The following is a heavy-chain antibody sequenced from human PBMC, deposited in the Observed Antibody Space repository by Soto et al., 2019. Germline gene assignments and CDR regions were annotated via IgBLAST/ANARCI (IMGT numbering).Heavy chain of an antibody. Sequence: GEALKSSGKGSGYSVTSHWIGWVRQMPGKGLEWMGIIYPCDSDTRYSPSFQGQVTISAXXXIXXXFXQXXXLXASDTAMYYCARYGSRDDPFAIRGQRTMVTVSS. D-gene: IGHD4-17*01. CDR1: GYSVTSHW. CDR2: IYPCDSDT. CDR3: ARYGSRDDPFAI. V-gene: IGHV5-51*01. J-gene: IGHJ3*02.